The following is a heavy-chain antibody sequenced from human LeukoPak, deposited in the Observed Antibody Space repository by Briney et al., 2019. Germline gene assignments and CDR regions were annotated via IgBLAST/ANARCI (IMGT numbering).Heavy chain of an antibody. CDR3: ARGNYDSSGYPGNWYFDL. D-gene: IGHD3-22*01. J-gene: IGHJ2*01. CDR1: GGSISSYY. V-gene: IGHV4-59*01. Sequence: PSETLSLTCTVSGGSISSYYWSWIRQPPGKGLEWIGYIYYSGSTNYNPSLKSRVTISVDTSKNQFSLKLSSVTAADTAVYYCARGNYDSSGYPGNWYFDLWGCGTLVTVSS. CDR2: IYYSGST.